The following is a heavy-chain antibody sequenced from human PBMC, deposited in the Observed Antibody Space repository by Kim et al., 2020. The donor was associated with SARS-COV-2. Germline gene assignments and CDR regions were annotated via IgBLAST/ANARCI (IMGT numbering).Heavy chain of an antibody. V-gene: IGHV4-31*03. CDR1: GGSISSGGYY. D-gene: IGHD6-19*01. Sequence: SETLSLTCTVSGGSISSGGYYWSWIRQHPGKGLEWIGYIYYSGSTYYNPSLKSRVTISVDTSKNQFSLKLSSVTAADTAVYYCARGGAGHWYFDLWGRGTLVTVSS. J-gene: IGHJ2*01. CDR3: ARGGAGHWYFDL. CDR2: IYYSGST.